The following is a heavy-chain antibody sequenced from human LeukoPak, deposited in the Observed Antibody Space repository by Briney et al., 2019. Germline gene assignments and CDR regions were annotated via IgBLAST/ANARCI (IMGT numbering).Heavy chain of an antibody. J-gene: IGHJ4*02. CDR3: ARASGPFDY. V-gene: IGHV3-33*01. CDR2: IWSDGSNK. D-gene: IGHD6-19*01. CDR1: GFTFSIYG. Sequence: GSLLLSCAASGFTFSIYGIHWVRPAPGRGLEWVAVIWSDGSNKYYADSVKGRFTISRDNSKNTLYLLMNSLRAEDTAVYYCARASGPFDYWGQGTLVTVSS.